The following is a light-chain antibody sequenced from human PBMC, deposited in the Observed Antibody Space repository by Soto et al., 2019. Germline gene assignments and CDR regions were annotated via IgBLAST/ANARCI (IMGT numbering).Light chain of an antibody. CDR2: RAS. Sequence: IVMTQSPATLSVSPGERVTLHCRASQSVTSNLAWYQHKPGQSPRLLIYRASARATGVPDRFSGSGSGTEFTLTISSLQSEDFAIYYCQQYQNLWTFGQGTKV. CDR3: QQYQNLWT. CDR1: QSVTSN. V-gene: IGKV3-15*01. J-gene: IGKJ1*01.